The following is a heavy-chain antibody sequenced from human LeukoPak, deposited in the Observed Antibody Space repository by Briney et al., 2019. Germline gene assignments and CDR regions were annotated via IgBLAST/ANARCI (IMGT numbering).Heavy chain of an antibody. CDR1: GFPFSNNP. J-gene: IGHJ4*02. V-gene: IGHV3-48*01. D-gene: IGHD1-26*01. Sequence: GGSLRLSCVVSGFPFSNNPMNWVRQAPGKGLEWVSFISTAITTTYYADSVKGRFTISRDNAKNSLYLQMNSLRVEDTAVYYCARGGGKGYEIDYWGQGTLVPVSS. CDR3: ARGGGKGYEIDY. CDR2: ISTAITTT.